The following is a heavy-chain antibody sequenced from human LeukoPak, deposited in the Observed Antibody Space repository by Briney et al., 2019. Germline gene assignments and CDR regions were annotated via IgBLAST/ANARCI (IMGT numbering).Heavy chain of an antibody. Sequence: TGRSLRLSCAASGFTFSNYGIYWVRQAPGKGLEWVALITYDGSNKYYGDSVKGRFAISRDNSKNTLYLQMNSLRDEDTAVYYCAKGTAAAGTLSSYAMDVWGQGTTFTVSS. CDR1: GFTFSNYG. J-gene: IGHJ6*02. D-gene: IGHD6-13*01. V-gene: IGHV3-30*18. CDR3: AKGTAAAGTLSSYAMDV. CDR2: ITYDGSNK.